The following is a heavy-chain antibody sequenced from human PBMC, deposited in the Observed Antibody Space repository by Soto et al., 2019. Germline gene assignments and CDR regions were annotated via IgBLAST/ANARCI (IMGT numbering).Heavy chain of an antibody. CDR1: GFTFRMYS. J-gene: IGHJ6*02. CDR2: IPQDGVAG. D-gene: IGHD2-21*02. V-gene: IGHV3-7*03. CDR3: ARDHLILPAHDFFYGSDV. Sequence: SLRLSCEVSGFTFRMYSMSWVRQTPGKGLEWVAKIPQDGVAGHYADSVKGRFTISRDNGKNSLYLQMDNLRAEDTAVYYCARDHLILPAHDFFYGSDVWGRGATVTVSS.